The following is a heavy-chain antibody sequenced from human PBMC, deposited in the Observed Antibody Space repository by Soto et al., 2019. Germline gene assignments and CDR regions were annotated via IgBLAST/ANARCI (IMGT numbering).Heavy chain of an antibody. CDR3: ARDLAAAGTSDP. CDR2: IDPSDSYT. Sequence: PGESLKISCKGSGYSFTSYWISWVRQMPGKGLEWMGRIDPSDSYTNYSSSFQGHVTISADKSISTAYLQWSSLKASDTAMYYCARDLAAAGTSDPWGQVTLVTVSS. J-gene: IGHJ5*02. V-gene: IGHV5-10-1*01. D-gene: IGHD6-13*01. CDR1: GYSFTSYW.